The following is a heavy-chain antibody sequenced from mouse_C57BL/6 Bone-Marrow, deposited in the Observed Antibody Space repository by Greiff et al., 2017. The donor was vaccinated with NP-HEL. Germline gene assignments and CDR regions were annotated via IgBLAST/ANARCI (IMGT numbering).Heavy chain of an antibody. Sequence: EVNLVESGGGLVQPGGSLSLSCAASGFTFTDYYMSWVRQPPGKALEWLGFIRNKANGYTTEYSASVKGRFTISRDNSQSILYLQMDALRAEDSATYYCASHYGNYFDYWGQGTTLTVSS. CDR1: GFTFTDYY. D-gene: IGHD2-1*01. CDR3: ASHYGNYFDY. V-gene: IGHV7-3*01. CDR2: IRNKANGYTT. J-gene: IGHJ2*01.